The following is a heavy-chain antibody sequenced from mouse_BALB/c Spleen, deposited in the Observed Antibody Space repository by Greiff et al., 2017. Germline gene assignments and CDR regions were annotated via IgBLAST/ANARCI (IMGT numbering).Heavy chain of an antibody. CDR2: INPYNDGT. J-gene: IGHJ1*01. Sequence: VQLKESGPELVKPGASVKMSCKASGYTFTSYVMHWVKQKPGQGLEWIGYINPYNDGTKYNEKFKGKATLTSDKSSSTAYMELSSLTSEDSAVYYCARLTGDWYFDVWGAGTTVTVSS. D-gene: IGHD4-1*01. CDR3: ARLTGDWYFDV. CDR1: GYTFTSYV. V-gene: IGHV1-14*01.